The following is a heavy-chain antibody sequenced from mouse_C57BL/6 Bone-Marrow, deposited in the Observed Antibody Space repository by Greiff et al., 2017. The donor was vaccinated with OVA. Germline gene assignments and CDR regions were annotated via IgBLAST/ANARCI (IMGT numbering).Heavy chain of an antibody. CDR3: ARERISTMITTAWFAY. CDR2: ISDGGSYT. Sequence: EVNVVESGGGLVKPGGSLKLSCAASGFTFSSYAMSWVRQTPEKRLEWVATISDGGSYTYYPDNVKGRFTISRDNAKNNLYLQMSHLKSEDTAMYYCARERISTMITTAWFAYWGQGTLVTVSA. J-gene: IGHJ3*01. CDR1: GFTFSSYA. D-gene: IGHD2-4*01. V-gene: IGHV5-4*01.